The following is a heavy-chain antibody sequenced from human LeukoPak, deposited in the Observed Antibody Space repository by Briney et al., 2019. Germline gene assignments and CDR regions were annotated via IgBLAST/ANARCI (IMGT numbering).Heavy chain of an antibody. CDR3: ASHFYGPSGMDV. V-gene: IGHV3-11*01. D-gene: IGHD2/OR15-2a*01. J-gene: IGHJ6*02. Sequence: GGSLRLSCAVSGSTFSDFYMSWIRQAPGKGLEWVSYISNRGSTIYYADSVKGRFTISRDNAKSSLYLQMNSLRAEDTAVYYCASHFYGPSGMDVWGQGTTVTVFS. CDR1: GSTFSDFY. CDR2: ISNRGSTI.